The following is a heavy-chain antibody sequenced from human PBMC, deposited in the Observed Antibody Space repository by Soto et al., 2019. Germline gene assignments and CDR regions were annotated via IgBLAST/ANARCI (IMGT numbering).Heavy chain of an antibody. CDR1: GFTFSSYA. J-gene: IGHJ2*01. CDR2: ISGSGGST. Sequence: PGGSLRLSCAASGFTFSSYAMSWVRQAPGKGLEWVSAISGSGGSTYYADSVKGRFTISRDNSKNTLYLQMNSLRAEDTAVYYCAKDGGTSPAPSVLRWYFDLWGRGTLVTVSS. V-gene: IGHV3-23*01. D-gene: IGHD2-2*01. CDR3: AKDGGTSPAPSVLRWYFDL.